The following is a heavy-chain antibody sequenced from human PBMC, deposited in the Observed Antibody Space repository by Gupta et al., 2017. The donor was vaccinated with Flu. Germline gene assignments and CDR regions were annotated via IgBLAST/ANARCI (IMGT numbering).Heavy chain of an antibody. CDR1: P. D-gene: IGHD3-10*01. J-gene: IGHJ5*01. V-gene: IGHV3-49*02. CDR3: ARDKLSGASDS. Sequence: PMSWFRQAPGKALEWVGFIRSQAYTGAPEYAESVEGRFTISRDDSESIAYLQMNSLETDDTAVYFCARDKLSGASDSWGQGTLVTVSS. CDR2: IRSQAYTGAP.